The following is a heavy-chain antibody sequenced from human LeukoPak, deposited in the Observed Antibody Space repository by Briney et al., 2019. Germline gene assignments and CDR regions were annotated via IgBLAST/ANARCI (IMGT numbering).Heavy chain of an antibody. D-gene: IGHD6-19*01. CDR2: IYYSGST. J-gene: IGHJ4*02. CDR3: ARGVGYSSGWYGAADFDY. Sequence: SETLSLTCTVSGGSISSGDYYWSWIRQPPGKGLEWIGYIYYSGSTYYNPSLKSRVTISADTSKNQFSLKLSSVTAADTAVYYCARGVGYSSGWYGAADFDYWGQGTLVTVSS. CDR1: GGSISSGDYY. V-gene: IGHV4-30-4*08.